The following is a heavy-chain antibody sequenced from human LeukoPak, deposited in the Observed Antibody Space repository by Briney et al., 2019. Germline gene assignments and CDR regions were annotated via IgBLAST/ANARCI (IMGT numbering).Heavy chain of an antibody. D-gene: IGHD6-19*01. Sequence: GGSVTLSRAACGFTFSSYAMSWVPQAPGKGREGVSALSGGGRSTYYADSVKGRFTISRANSKNTLLRQMNSPGAEDTAVYYSANGIAVADLPHDYWGQGTLVTVSS. CDR1: GFTFSSYA. CDR3: ANGIAVADLPHDY. CDR2: LSGGGRST. J-gene: IGHJ4*02. V-gene: IGHV3-23*01.